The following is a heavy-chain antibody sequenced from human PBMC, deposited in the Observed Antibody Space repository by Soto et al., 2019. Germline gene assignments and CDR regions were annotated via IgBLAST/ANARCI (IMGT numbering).Heavy chain of an antibody. D-gene: IGHD3-3*01. CDR2: IYPGDSDT. CDR3: ARLIGAGRDGADC. V-gene: IGHV5-51*01. CDR1: EYSFISYW. Sequence: PGESLKISCKASEYSFISYWIGWVRQMPGKGLEWVGIIYPGDSDTRYSPSFQGQVTISADKSSNTAYLHWNSLKASDTAMYYCARLIGAGRDGADCWGQGTLVTVSS. J-gene: IGHJ4*02.